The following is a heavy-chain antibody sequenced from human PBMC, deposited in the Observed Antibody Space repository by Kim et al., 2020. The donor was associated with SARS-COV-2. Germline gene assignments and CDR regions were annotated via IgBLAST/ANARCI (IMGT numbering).Heavy chain of an antibody. CDR1: GGSISSSSYY. D-gene: IGHD6-19*01. Sequence: SETLSLTCTVSGGSISSSSYYWGWIRQPPGKGLEWIGSIYYSGSTYYNPSLKSRVTISVDTSKNQFSLKLSSVTAADTAVYYCARQGSGWYGYNWFDPWGQGTLVTVSS. CDR2: IYYSGST. CDR3: ARQGSGWYGYNWFDP. V-gene: IGHV4-39*01. J-gene: IGHJ5*02.